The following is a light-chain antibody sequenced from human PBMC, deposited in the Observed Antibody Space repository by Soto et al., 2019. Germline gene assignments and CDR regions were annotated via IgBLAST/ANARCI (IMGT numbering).Light chain of an antibody. CDR2: DVS. CDR1: SSDVGGYNY. J-gene: IGLJ1*01. CDR3: SSYISTSTLNV. V-gene: IGLV2-14*03. Sequence: QSALTQPASVSGSPGHSITISCSGTSSDVGGYNYVSWYQQHPGKAPKLMIYDVSNRPSGVSNRCSGSKSGNTASLTISGLQAEDEADYYCSSYISTSTLNVFGTGTKVTVL.